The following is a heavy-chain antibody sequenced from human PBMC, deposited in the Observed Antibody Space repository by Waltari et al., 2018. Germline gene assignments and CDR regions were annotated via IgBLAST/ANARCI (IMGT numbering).Heavy chain of an antibody. CDR1: GGSISGYF. V-gene: IGHV4-4*07. CDR3: ARHRRLRNKYYYDLDV. Sequence: QVHLQESGPGLVKPSETLSLTCIVSGGSISGYFWSWVRQPAGKGLEWFGRVFTSGSLNYTPSLKSRVTVSLDTAKNQFSLNLISLTAADTGVYYCARHRRLRNKYYYDLDVWGQGTTVSLSS. J-gene: IGHJ6*02. CDR2: VFTSGSL. D-gene: IGHD3-16*01.